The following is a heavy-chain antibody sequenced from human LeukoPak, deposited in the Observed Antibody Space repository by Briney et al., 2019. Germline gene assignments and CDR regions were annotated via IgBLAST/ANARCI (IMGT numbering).Heavy chain of an antibody. V-gene: IGHV1-2*02. Sequence: ASVKVSRNASGHTFSGYYMHWVRQAPGQGLQWMGWIYPNSGGTNYAQKFQGRVTMTRDTSISTAYMELSRLRSDDTAVYCCAREPSGSGSYDYWGQGTLVTVSS. CDR2: IYPNSGGT. J-gene: IGHJ4*02. D-gene: IGHD3-10*01. CDR1: GHTFSGYY. CDR3: AREPSGSGSYDY.